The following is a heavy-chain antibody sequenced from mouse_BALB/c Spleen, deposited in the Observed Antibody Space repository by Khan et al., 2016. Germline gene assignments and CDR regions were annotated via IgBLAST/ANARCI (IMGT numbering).Heavy chain of an antibody. CDR1: GYSITSDYA. V-gene: IGHV3-2*02. CDR3: ARGGFFAY. Sequence: EVQLQESGPGLVKPSQSLSLTCTVTGYSITSDYAWNWIRQFPGNKLEWMGYISYSGSTSYNPSLKSRISITRATSKNQFFLQLNSVTTEDTATYYCARGGFFAYWGQGTLVTVSA. J-gene: IGHJ3*01. CDR2: ISYSGST.